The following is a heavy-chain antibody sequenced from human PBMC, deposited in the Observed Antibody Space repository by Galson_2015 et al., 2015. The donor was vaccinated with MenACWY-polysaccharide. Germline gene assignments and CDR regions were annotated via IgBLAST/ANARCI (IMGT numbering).Heavy chain of an antibody. CDR1: GIYFSTYA. D-gene: IGHD4-23*01. CDR3: ARWGVVSEPY. J-gene: IGHJ4*02. Sequence: SLRLSCAASGIYFSTYALSWVRQAPGTGLEWVSSISSDGNSQYYAESLKGRFTISRDNAKNSLYLQMNFLRADDSAVYYCARWGVVSEPYWGQGTLVTVSS. CDR2: ISSDGNSQ. V-gene: IGHV3-21*01.